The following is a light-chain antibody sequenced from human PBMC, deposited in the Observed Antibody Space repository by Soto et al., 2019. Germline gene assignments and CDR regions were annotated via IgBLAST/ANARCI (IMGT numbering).Light chain of an antibody. Sequence: QSLLTRPPSLSGAPGQRVTISCTVSSSDIGAGSEVHWYQQLPGTAPKLLIFGSTNRPSGVPDRFSGSKSATSASLAITGLQAEDEADYYCQSYDNSLSAYVFGTGTKVTVL. CDR1: SSDIGAGSE. V-gene: IGLV1-40*01. CDR2: GST. CDR3: QSYDNSLSAYV. J-gene: IGLJ1*01.